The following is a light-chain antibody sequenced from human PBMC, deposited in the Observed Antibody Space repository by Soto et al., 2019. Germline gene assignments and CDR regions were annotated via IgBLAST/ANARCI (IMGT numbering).Light chain of an antibody. CDR2: LEGSGSY. V-gene: IGLV4-60*02. CDR3: ATWDSNTRV. Sequence: QTVVTQSSSASASLGSSVKLTCTLSSGHSSYIIAWHQQQPGKAPRYLMKLEGSGSYNKGSGVPDRFSGSSSGADRYLTISNLQFEDEADYYCATWDSNTRVFGGGTQLTVL. CDR1: SGHSSYI. J-gene: IGLJ3*02.